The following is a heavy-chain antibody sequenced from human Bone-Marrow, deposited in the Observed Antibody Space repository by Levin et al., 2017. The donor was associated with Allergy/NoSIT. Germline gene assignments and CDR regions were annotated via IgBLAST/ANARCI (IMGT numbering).Heavy chain of an antibody. CDR3: AREKVTMMVKIIESSFDF. Sequence: PGESLKISCAASEFTFSTYAMHWVRQAPGKGLEWVAVISSDGSKEHYADSVKGRFTISRDNSKNTLYLQMNSLRREDTAMYYCAREKVTMMVKIIESSFDFWGQGTLVTVSS. V-gene: IGHV3-30-3*01. D-gene: IGHD3-22*01. CDR2: ISSDGSKE. J-gene: IGHJ4*02. CDR1: EFTFSTYA.